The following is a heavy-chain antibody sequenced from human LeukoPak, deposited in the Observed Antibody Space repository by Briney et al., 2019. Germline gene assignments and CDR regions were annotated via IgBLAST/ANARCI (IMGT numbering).Heavy chain of an antibody. Sequence: SETLSLTCTVSGGSISSYYWSWIRQPPGKGLEWIGYIYYSGGTNYNPSLKSRVTISVDTSKNQFSLKLSSVTAADTAVYYCARDRLSSGWYSGFDYWGQGTLVTVSS. CDR1: GGSISSYY. D-gene: IGHD6-19*01. CDR3: ARDRLSSGWYSGFDY. J-gene: IGHJ4*02. V-gene: IGHV4-59*01. CDR2: IYYSGGT.